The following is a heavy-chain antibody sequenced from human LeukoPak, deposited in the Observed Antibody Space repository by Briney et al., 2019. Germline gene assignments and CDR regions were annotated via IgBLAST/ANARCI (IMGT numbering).Heavy chain of an antibody. Sequence: SPSETLSLTCTVSGGSISSYYWSWIRQPPGKGLEWIASISYSGSTKYNPSLKSRVTISVDTSKNQLFLKLSSVTAADTAVYYCAREPGFDSSGYLNWFDPWGQGTLVTVSS. V-gene: IGHV4-59*01. CDR3: AREPGFDSSGYLNWFDP. CDR1: GGSISSYY. D-gene: IGHD3-22*01. J-gene: IGHJ5*02. CDR2: ISYSGST.